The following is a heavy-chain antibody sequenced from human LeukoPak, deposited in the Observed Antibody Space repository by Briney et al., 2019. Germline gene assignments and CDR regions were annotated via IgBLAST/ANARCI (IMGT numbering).Heavy chain of an antibody. D-gene: IGHD3-22*01. CDR2: TSGSGGST. CDR3: AKAIYYDSSAPDAFDI. CDR1: GFTFSSYA. Sequence: GGSLRLSCAASGFTFSSYAMSWVRQAPGKGLEWVSATSGSGGSTYYADSVKGRFTISRDNSKNTLYLQMNSLRAEDTAVYYCAKAIYYDSSAPDAFDIWGQGTMVTVSS. J-gene: IGHJ3*02. V-gene: IGHV3-23*01.